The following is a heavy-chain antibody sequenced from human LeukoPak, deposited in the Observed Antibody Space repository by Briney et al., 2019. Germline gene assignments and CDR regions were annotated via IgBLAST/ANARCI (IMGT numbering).Heavy chain of an antibody. CDR3: ARYSGSYYYPPAWDL. CDR2: TSTSGGSA. V-gene: IGHV3-23*01. CDR1: GFTFSNNA. D-gene: IGHD1-26*01. Sequence: GGSLRLSCAASGFTFSNNAMSWVRQAPGKGLEWVSATSTSGGSAYYADSVKGRFTISRDNSKNTLYLQMDSLRADDTAAYYCARYSGSYYYPPAWDLWGQGTLVTVSS. J-gene: IGHJ4*02.